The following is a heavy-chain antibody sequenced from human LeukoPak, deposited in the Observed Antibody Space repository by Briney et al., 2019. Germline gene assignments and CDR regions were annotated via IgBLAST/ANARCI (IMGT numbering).Heavy chain of an antibody. CDR3: AKGPYSSSWWTFDY. Sequence: GGSLRLSCAASGFTFSSYAMSWVRQAPGKGLEWVSAISGSGGSTYYADSAKGRFTISRDNSKNTLYLQMNSLRAEDTAVYYCAKGPYSSSWWTFDYWGQGTLVTVSS. CDR2: ISGSGGST. V-gene: IGHV3-23*01. J-gene: IGHJ4*02. CDR1: GFTFSSYA. D-gene: IGHD6-13*01.